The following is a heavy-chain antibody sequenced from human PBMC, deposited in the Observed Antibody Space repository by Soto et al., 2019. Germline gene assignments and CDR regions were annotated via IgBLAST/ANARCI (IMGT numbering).Heavy chain of an antibody. CDR1: GGSISSYY. J-gene: IGHJ5*02. Sequence: QVQLQESGPGLVKPSETLSLTCTVSGGSISSYYWSWIRQPPGKGLEWIGYIYYSGSTNYNPSLKIRVTISVDTSKDQFSRKLSSVTAADTAVYYCATITMVRGGIGWFDPWGQGTLVTVSS. V-gene: IGHV4-59*01. CDR3: ATITMVRGGIGWFDP. CDR2: IYYSGST. D-gene: IGHD3-10*01.